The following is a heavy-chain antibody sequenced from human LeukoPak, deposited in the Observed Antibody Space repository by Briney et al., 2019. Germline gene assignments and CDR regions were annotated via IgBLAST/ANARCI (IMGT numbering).Heavy chain of an antibody. CDR3: AKAPSKSGYSYGLDY. Sequence: GGSLRLSCAASGFTFSSYAMSWVRQAPGKGLEWVSAISGSGGSTYFADSVKGRFTISRDNSNNTLYLQMSSLRAEDTAVYYCAKAPSKSGYSYGLDYWGQGTLVTVSS. CDR2: ISGSGGST. CDR1: GFTFSSYA. V-gene: IGHV3-23*01. J-gene: IGHJ4*02. D-gene: IGHD5-18*01.